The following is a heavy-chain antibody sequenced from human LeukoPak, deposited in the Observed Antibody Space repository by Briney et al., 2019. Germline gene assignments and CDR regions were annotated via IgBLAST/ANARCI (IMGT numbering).Heavy chain of an antibody. Sequence: SQTLSLTCAVSGGSISSGGYSRSWLRQPPGKGLEWIGYIYHSGSTYYNPSLKSRVTISVDRSKNQFSLKLSSVTAADTAVYYCARASIAEAGTSNWFDPWGQGTLVTVSS. V-gene: IGHV4-30-2*01. J-gene: IGHJ5*02. CDR2: IYHSGST. D-gene: IGHD6-19*01. CDR3: ARASIAEAGTSNWFDP. CDR1: GGSISSGGYS.